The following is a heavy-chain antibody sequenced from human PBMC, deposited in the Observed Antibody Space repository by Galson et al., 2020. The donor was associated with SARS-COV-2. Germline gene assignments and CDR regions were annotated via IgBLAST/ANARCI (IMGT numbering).Heavy chain of an antibody. D-gene: IGHD5-12*01. CDR1: GFTFKTYG. CDR2: ISNDGYKK. J-gene: IGHJ4*02. Sequence: GESLKISCAASGFTFKTYGMHWVRQAPGKGLEWVAVISNDGYKKDYSDSVRGRFTISRDNSKNTLDLQMTSLRGEDTAVYYCAKDPYGYDAIYFDSWGQGIQVIVSS. V-gene: IGHV3-30*18. CDR3: AKDPYGYDAIYFDS.